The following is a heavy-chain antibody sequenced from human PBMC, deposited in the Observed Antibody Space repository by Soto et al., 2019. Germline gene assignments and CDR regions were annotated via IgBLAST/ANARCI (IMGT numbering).Heavy chain of an antibody. CDR1: GGSISSSSYY. CDR3: AKLNPPSNYDYYYYMDV. J-gene: IGHJ6*03. CDR2: IYYSGST. Sequence: SETLSLTCTVSGGSISSSSYYWGWIRQPPGKGLEWIGSIYYSGSTYYNPSLKSRVTLSVDTSKNQFSLKLSSVTAADTAVYYCAKLNPPSNYDYYYYMDVWGKGTTVTVSS. V-gene: IGHV4-39*01. D-gene: IGHD4-4*01.